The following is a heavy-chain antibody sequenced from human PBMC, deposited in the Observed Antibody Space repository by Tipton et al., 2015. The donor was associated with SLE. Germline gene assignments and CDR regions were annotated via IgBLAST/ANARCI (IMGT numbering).Heavy chain of an antibody. D-gene: IGHD4-17*01. CDR1: GGSFSGYY. Sequence: TLSLTCAVYGGSFSGYYWSWIRQPPGKGLEWIGEINHSGSTNYNPSLKSRVTISVDTSKKQFSLKLSSVTAADTAVYYCARATVTALDYWGQGTLVTVSS. CDR2: INHSGST. CDR3: ARATVTALDY. J-gene: IGHJ4*02. V-gene: IGHV4-34*01.